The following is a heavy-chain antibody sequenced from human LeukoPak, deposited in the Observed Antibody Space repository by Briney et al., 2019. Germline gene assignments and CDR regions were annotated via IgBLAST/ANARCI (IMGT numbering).Heavy chain of an antibody. D-gene: IGHD3-16*02. CDR2: ISYAGSNK. CDR3: AKDLRLGELSPHVGY. J-gene: IGHJ4*02. V-gene: IGHV3-30-3*02. Sequence: CLRLSRAASGFTLSSYAMHWVRQAPGRGLEWVAVISYAGSNKYYAHSVKGRFTFSRDNSKNRPYLQRNLLTPENTAGYYCAKDLRLGELSPHVGYWGQGTLVTVSS. CDR1: GFTLSSYA.